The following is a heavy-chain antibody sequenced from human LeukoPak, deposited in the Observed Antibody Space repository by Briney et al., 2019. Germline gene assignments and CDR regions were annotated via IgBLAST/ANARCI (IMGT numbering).Heavy chain of an antibody. CDR2: IYYSGST. CDR3: ARGGGGYPFDY. CDR1: GGSISSYY. D-gene: IGHD5-24*01. J-gene: IGHJ4*02. V-gene: IGHV4-59*01. Sequence: PSETLSLTCTVSGGSISSYYWSWIRQPPGKGLEWIGYIYYSGSTNYNPSLKSRVTISVDTSKNQFSLKLSSVTAADTAVYYCARGGGGYPFDYWGQGTLATVSS.